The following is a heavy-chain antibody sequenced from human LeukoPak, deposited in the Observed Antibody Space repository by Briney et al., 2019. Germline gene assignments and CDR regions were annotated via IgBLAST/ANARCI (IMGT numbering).Heavy chain of an antibody. CDR1: GGSISSGGYY. V-gene: IGHV4-31*03. CDR2: IYYSGST. CDR3: ARDEVVTATLDY. J-gene: IGHJ4*02. Sequence: PSETLSLTCTVSGGSISSGGYYWSWIRQHPGKGLEWIGYIYYSGSTYYNPSLKSRVTISVDTSKDQFSLKLSSVTAADTAVYYCARDEVVTATLDYWGQGTLVTVSS. D-gene: IGHD2-21*02.